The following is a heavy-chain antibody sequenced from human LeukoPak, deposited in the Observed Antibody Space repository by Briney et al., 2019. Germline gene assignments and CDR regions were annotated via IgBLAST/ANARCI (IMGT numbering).Heavy chain of an antibody. CDR1: GFTFSRYV. J-gene: IGHJ4*02. Sequence: PGRSLRLSCAASGFTFSRYVMHWVRQAPGKGLEWVAVISSEESMKDYADSVKGRFTVSRDNSKSTLYLEMTSMRAEDTALYYCAKGNVNIVATIEDYWGQGPLVTVSS. CDR2: ISSEESMK. D-gene: IGHD5-12*01. CDR3: AKGNVNIVATIEDY. V-gene: IGHV3-30*04.